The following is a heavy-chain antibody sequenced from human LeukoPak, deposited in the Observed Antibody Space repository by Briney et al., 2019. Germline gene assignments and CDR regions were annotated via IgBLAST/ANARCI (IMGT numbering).Heavy chain of an antibody. V-gene: IGHV3-33*01. D-gene: IGHD6-13*01. J-gene: IGHJ4*02. CDR3: ARDSPYGSAWYEN. Sequence: GRSLRLSCAASGFIFSSYGMHWVRQAPGKGLEWVAVIWYDGSSKYYADSVKGRFTISRDNSKNTLYLQMNSLRAEATAVYYCARDSPYGSAWYENWGQGTLVTVSS. CDR2: IWYDGSSK. CDR1: GFIFSSYG.